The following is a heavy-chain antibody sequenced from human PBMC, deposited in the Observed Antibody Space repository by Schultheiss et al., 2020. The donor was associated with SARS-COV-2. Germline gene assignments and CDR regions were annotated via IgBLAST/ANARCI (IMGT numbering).Heavy chain of an antibody. CDR3: AGVTDIVVVPAAKSHFDY. J-gene: IGHJ4*02. Sequence: SETLSLTCTVSGGSISSYYWSWIRQPAGKGLEWIGYIYYSGSTNYNPSLKSRVTISVDTSKNQFSLKLSSVTAADTAVYYCAGVTDIVVVPAAKSHFDYWGQGTLVTVSS. CDR2: IYYSGST. CDR1: GGSISSYY. D-gene: IGHD2-2*01. V-gene: IGHV4-59*12.